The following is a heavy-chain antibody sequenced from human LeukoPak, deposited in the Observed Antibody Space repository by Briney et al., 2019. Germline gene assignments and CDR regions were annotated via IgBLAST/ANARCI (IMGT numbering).Heavy chain of an antibody. V-gene: IGHV3-74*01. CDR2: INGDGSET. CDR3: ARVRRGDDFNPFDY. J-gene: IGHJ4*02. CDR1: GFTFSNFW. D-gene: IGHD3-16*01. Sequence: GGSLRLSCAASGFTFSNFWIYWVRHAPGKGLAWVSRINGDGSETIHADSVKGRFTISRDNAKNTLYLQMNSLRTEDTAVYYCARVRRGDDFNPFDYWGQGTLVTVSS.